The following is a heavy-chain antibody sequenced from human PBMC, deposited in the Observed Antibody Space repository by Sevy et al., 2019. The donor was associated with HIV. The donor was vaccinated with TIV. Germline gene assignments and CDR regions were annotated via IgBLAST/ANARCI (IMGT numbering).Heavy chain of an antibody. J-gene: IGHJ4*02. CDR3: ARESGSDWYLDY. CDR2: ISDDGNNK. D-gene: IGHD2-21*02. CDR1: GFTFSTYA. V-gene: IGHV3-30*04. Sequence: GGSLRLSCAASGFTFSTYAMYWVRQAPGKGLEWVAVISDDGNNKDYADSVKGRFTVSRDNSKNTLYLQMNSLRADDTAVYYCARESGSDWYLDYWGQGTLVTVSS.